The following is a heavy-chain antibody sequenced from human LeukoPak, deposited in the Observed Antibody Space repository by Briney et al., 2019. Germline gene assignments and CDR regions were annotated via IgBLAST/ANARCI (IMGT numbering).Heavy chain of an antibody. Sequence: SETLSLTCTVSGGSISSSSYYWGWIRQPPGKGLEWIGSIYYSGSTYYNPSLKSRVTISVDTSKNQFSLKLSSVTAADTAVYYCARVRMDDAFDIWGRGTMVTVSS. CDR3: ARVRMDDAFDI. D-gene: IGHD2-15*01. CDR1: GGSISSSSYY. J-gene: IGHJ3*02. CDR2: IYYSGST. V-gene: IGHV4-39*07.